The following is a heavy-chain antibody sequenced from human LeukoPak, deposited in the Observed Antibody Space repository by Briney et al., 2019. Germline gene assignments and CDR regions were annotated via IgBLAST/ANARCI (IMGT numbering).Heavy chain of an antibody. J-gene: IGHJ4*02. Sequence: SETLSLTCTVSGYSIANGYHWAWVRQPPGKRLEWLGSIYQSGSTYDNLSLKSRLTMSVDTSKNQFSLKMRAVTAADTALYYCARSEINDYMRFWGQGILVTVSS. CDR1: GYSIANGYH. V-gene: IGHV4-38-2*02. CDR3: ARSEINDYMRF. D-gene: IGHD4-11*01. CDR2: IYQSGST.